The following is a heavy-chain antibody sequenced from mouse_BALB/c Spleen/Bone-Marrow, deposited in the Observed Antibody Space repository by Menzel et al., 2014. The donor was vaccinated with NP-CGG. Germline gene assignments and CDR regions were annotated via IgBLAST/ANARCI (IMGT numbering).Heavy chain of an antibody. Sequence: EAQRVESGGGLVQPGGSLKLSCAASGFTFSSYGMSWVRQTPDKRLEMIATINVNGDTTYHPDSVKGRFTISRDNVKNTLYLQMSSLKSEDTAMYYCARGYDYSSWFAYWGQGTLVTVSA. D-gene: IGHD2-4*01. CDR2: INVNGDTT. CDR1: GFTFSSYG. V-gene: IGHV5-6-3*01. CDR3: ARGYDYSSWFAY. J-gene: IGHJ3*01.